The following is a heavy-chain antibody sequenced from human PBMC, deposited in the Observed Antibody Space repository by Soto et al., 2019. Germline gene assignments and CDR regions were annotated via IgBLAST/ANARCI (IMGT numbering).Heavy chain of an antibody. V-gene: IGHV1-18*01. Sequence: ASVKVSCKASGYTFTIYGISWVRQAPGQGLEWMGWISAYNGNTNYAQKLQGRVTMTTDTSTSTAYMELRSLRSDDTAVYYCDRDNKITIFGVVHIDSWGQRTLVTVSS. CDR1: GYTFTIYG. D-gene: IGHD3-3*01. J-gene: IGHJ5*01. CDR2: ISAYNGNT. CDR3: DRDNKITIFGVVHIDS.